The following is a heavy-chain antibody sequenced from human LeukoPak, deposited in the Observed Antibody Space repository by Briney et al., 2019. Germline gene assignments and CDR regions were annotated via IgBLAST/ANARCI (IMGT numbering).Heavy chain of an antibody. Sequence: PSETLSLTCTVSGGSISSSSYYWGWIRQPPGKGLEWIGSIYYSGSTYYNPSLKSRVTISVDTSKNQFSLKLSSVTAADTAVYYCARYDNWNYYMDVWGKGTTVTVSS. J-gene: IGHJ6*03. D-gene: IGHD1-20*01. CDR2: IYYSGST. CDR3: ARYDNWNYYMDV. V-gene: IGHV4-39*01. CDR1: GGSISSSSYY.